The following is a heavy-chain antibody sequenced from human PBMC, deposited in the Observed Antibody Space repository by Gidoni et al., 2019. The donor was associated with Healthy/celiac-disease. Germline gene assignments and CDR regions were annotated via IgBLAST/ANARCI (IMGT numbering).Heavy chain of an antibody. CDR1: GFTFSSYS. CDR2: ISSSSSYI. Sequence: EVQLVESGGGLVKPGGSLRLSCAASGFTFSSYSMNWVRQAPGKGLEWVSSISSSSSYIYYADSVKGRFTISRDNAKNSLYLQMNSLRAEDTAVYYCARVIAVAGHFDLWGRGTLVTVSS. CDR3: ARVIAVAGHFDL. V-gene: IGHV3-21*01. D-gene: IGHD6-19*01. J-gene: IGHJ2*01.